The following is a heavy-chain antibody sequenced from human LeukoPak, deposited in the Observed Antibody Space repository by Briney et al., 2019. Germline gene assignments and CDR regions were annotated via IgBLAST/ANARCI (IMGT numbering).Heavy chain of an antibody. V-gene: IGHV1-2*02. D-gene: IGHD6-13*01. CDR2: INPNSGGT. Sequence: ASVKVSCKASGYTFTGYYMHWVRQAPGQGLEWMGWINPNSGGTNYAQKFQGRVTMTWDTSISTAYMELSRLRSDDTAVYYCARRIAAAGMYYFDYWGQGTLVTVSS. CDR1: GYTFTGYY. J-gene: IGHJ4*02. CDR3: ARRIAAAGMYYFDY.